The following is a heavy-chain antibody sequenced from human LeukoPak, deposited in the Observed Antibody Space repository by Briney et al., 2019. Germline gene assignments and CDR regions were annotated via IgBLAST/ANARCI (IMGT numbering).Heavy chain of an antibody. Sequence: SETLSLTCTVSGGSISSSTYYWGWIRQPPGKGLEWIGSIYYSGSTYYNPSLKSRVTISVDTSKNQFSLKLSSVTAADTAVYYCARHPGGFDPWGQGTLVTVSA. CDR2: IYYSGST. D-gene: IGHD1-26*01. CDR1: GGSISSSTYY. CDR3: ARHPGGFDP. J-gene: IGHJ5*02. V-gene: IGHV4-39*01.